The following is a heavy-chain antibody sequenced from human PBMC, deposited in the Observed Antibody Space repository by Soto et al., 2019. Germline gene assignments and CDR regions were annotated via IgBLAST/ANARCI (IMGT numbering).Heavy chain of an antibody. Sequence: QITLKESGPTLVKPTQTLTLTCTFSGFSLSTSGVGVGWIRQPPGKAMEWLAFIYWDDDKRYSPSLRSRLTITKDTSTNQVVLTMTNMDPVDTATYYCAHTGDTYGTGPYYFDYWGQGTLVTVSS. V-gene: IGHV2-5*02. D-gene: IGHD5-18*01. CDR1: GFSLSTSGVG. CDR2: IYWDDDK. CDR3: AHTGDTYGTGPYYFDY. J-gene: IGHJ4*02.